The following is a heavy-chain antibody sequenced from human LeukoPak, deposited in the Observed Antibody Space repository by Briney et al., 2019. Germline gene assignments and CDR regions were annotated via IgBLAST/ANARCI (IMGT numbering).Heavy chain of an antibody. CDR1: GYTFSGYY. CDR3: ARGGSTIVVVPASNLPSDY. CDR2: INPNTGAT. Sequence: GASVKVSCKASGYTFSGYYVHWVRQAPGQGLEWMGWINPNTGATNYAQKFQGRVTMTRDTSISAAFLELSMLTSDDTAVYYCARGGSTIVVVPASNLPSDYWGKGTTVTVSS. J-gene: IGHJ6*04. V-gene: IGHV1-2*02. D-gene: IGHD2-2*01.